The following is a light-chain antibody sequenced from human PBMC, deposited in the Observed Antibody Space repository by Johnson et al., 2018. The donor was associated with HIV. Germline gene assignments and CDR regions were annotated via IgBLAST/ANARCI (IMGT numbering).Light chain of an antibody. V-gene: IGLV1-51*02. CDR3: GTWDTSRRAYV. CDR2: ENN. CDR1: SSNIGNNF. Sequence: QSVLTQPPSVSAAPGQKVTISCSGSSSNIGNNFVSWYQQVPGTAPKLLIYENNKRPSGVPDRFSGSKSGTAATLVITGLQPGDEAGYSCGTWDTSRRAYVFGSCTKVTVL. J-gene: IGLJ1*01.